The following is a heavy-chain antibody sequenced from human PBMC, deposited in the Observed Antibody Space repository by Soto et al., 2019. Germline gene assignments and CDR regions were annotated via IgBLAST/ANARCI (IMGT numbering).Heavy chain of an antibody. CDR1: GFTFSSYS. CDR3: ARNYGDPWAFDI. J-gene: IGHJ3*02. Sequence: EVQLVESGGGLVQPGGSLRLSCAASGFTFSSYSMNWVRQAPGKGLEWVSYISSSSSTIYYADSVKGRFTISRDNAKNTLYLQMNSLRAEDTAVYYCARNYGDPWAFDIWGQGTMVTVSS. V-gene: IGHV3-48*01. CDR2: ISSSSSTI. D-gene: IGHD4-17*01.